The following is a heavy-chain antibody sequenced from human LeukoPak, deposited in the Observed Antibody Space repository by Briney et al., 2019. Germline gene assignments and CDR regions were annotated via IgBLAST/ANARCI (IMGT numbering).Heavy chain of an antibody. Sequence: VSVKVSCKVSGYTLTELSMHWVRQAPGKGLEWMGGFDPEDGETIYAQKFQGRVTMTEDTSTDTAYMELSSLRSEDTAVYYCAIDAWDTAMVNTPLDYWGQGTLVTVSS. CDR3: AIDAWDTAMVNTPLDY. CDR1: GYTLTELS. D-gene: IGHD5-18*01. CDR2: FDPEDGET. V-gene: IGHV1-24*01. J-gene: IGHJ4*02.